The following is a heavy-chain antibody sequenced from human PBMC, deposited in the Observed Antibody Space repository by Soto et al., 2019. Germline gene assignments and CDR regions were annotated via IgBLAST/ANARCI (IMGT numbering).Heavy chain of an antibody. D-gene: IGHD3-22*01. V-gene: IGHV1-69*13. CDR1: GGTFSSYA. J-gene: IGHJ3*02. CDR2: IIPIFGTA. CDR3: ARDRIQYYDSSGYRAFEI. Sequence: GASVKVSCKASGGTFSSYAISWVRQAPGQGLEWMGGIIPIFGTANYAQKFQGRVTITADESTSTAYMELSSLRSEDTAEYYCARDRIQYYDSSGYRAFEIWGQGTMVTVSS.